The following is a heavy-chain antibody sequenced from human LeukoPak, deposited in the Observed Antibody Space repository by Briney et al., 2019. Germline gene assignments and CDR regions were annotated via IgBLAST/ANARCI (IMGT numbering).Heavy chain of an antibody. J-gene: IGHJ5*02. CDR1: GGSISSYY. D-gene: IGHD6-6*01. CDR3: ARVAAARLFWFDP. CDR2: IYYSGST. Sequence: SETLSLTCTVSGGSISSYYWSWIRQPPGKGLEWIGYIYYSGSTNYNPSLKSRVTISVDTSKNQFSLKLSSVTAADTAVYYCARVAAARLFWFDPWGQGTLVTVSS. V-gene: IGHV4-59*01.